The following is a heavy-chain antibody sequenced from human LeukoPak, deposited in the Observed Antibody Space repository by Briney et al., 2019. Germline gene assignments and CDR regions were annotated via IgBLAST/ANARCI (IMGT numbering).Heavy chain of an antibody. Sequence: PSETLSLTCTVSGGSISSYYWSWIRQPAGKGLEWIGRIYTSGSTDYNPSLKSRVAMSADTSKNQFSLNLRSVSAADTAVYYCAGDYYGSGSYAPHFDYWGQGTLVTVSS. D-gene: IGHD3-10*01. CDR3: AGDYYGSGSYAPHFDY. V-gene: IGHV4-4*07. CDR2: IYTSGST. CDR1: GGSISSYY. J-gene: IGHJ4*02.